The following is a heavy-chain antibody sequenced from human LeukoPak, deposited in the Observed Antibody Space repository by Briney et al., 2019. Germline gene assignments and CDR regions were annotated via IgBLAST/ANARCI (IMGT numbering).Heavy chain of an antibody. J-gene: IGHJ6*03. CDR1: GFTLDDYS. CDR2: INWNGGST. CDR3: ARDYSIFGVAPVYYYYYYMDV. V-gene: IGHV3-20*04. Sequence: GGSLRLSCAASGFTLDDYSMSWVRQAPGKGLEWVSGINWNGGSTGYADSVKGRFTISRDNAKNSLYLQMNSLRAEDTALYYCARDYSIFGVAPVYYYYYYMDVWGKGTTVTVSS. D-gene: IGHD3-3*01.